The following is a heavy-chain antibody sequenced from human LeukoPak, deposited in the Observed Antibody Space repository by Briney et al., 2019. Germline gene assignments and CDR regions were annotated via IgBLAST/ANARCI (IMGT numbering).Heavy chain of an antibody. CDR2: IKQDGSEK. CDR3: ERVGVIVGATLRYYFDY. Sequence: GGSLRLSCAASGFTFSSYWMSWVRQAPGKGLEWVANIKQDGSEKYYVGSVKGRFTISRDNAKNSLYLQMNSLRAEDTAVYYCERVGVIVGATLRYYFDYWGQGTLVTVSS. CDR1: GFTFSSYW. D-gene: IGHD1-26*01. V-gene: IGHV3-7*01. J-gene: IGHJ4*02.